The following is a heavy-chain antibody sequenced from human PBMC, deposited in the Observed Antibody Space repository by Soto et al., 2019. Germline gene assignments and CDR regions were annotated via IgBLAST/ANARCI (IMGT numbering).Heavy chain of an antibody. J-gene: IGHJ4*02. V-gene: IGHV4-39*02. Sequence: WGWSRQPRGKGLEWIGGMYHSAPPHHNPPLKSRVTISVDTSKNHLSLELPSVTAADTAVYYCARDPAPRGQGTLVTVSS. CDR2: MYHSAPP. CDR3: ARDPAP.